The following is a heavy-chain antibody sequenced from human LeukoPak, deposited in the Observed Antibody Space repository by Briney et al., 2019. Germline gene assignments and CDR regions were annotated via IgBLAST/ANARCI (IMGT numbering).Heavy chain of an antibody. CDR1: GFTFSSYA. D-gene: IGHD3-16*01. Sequence: GGSLRLSCAASGFTFSSYAMSWVRQAPGKGLEWVSAISGSGGSTYYADSVKGRFTISRGNSKNTLYLQMNSLRAEDTAVYYCATSSPQFGFGAWGQGTLVTVSS. CDR3: ATSSPQFGFGA. V-gene: IGHV3-23*01. CDR2: ISGSGGST. J-gene: IGHJ5*02.